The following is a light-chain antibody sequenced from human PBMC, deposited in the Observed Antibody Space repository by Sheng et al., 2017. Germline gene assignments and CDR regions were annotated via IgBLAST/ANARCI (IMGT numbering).Light chain of an antibody. CDR1: QSIKTW. V-gene: IGKV1-5*03. J-gene: IGKJ4*01. Sequence: DIQMTQSPSTLSAFVGDRVTITCRASQSIKTWLAWYQQKPGKAPNLLIYKASSLESGVPSRFSGSGSGTEFTLTISSLQPDDFGTYYCQHYDIYPLTFGGGTKGGDQT. CDR2: KAS. CDR3: QHYDIYPLT.